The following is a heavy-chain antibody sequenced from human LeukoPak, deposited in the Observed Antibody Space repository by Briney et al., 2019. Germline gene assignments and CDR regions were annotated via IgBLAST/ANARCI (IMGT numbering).Heavy chain of an antibody. Sequence: QPGGSLRLSCAASGFPFNTQDMRWVRQAPGEGLEWVSSIIADGGATFYADSVRGRFTISRDNSRNTLDLQMNSLRVEDTAVYYCGKGRVSEWGQGTLVTVSS. CDR3: GKGRVSE. CDR2: IIADGGAT. CDR1: GFPFNTQD. J-gene: IGHJ4*02. D-gene: IGHD6-19*01. V-gene: IGHV3-23*01.